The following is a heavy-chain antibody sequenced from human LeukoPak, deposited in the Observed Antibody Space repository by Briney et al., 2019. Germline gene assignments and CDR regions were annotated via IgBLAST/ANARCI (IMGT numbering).Heavy chain of an antibody. J-gene: IGHJ4*02. Sequence: ASVKVSCKASGYTFTSYGISWVRQAPGQGLEWMGWISAYNGSTNYAQKLQGRVTMTTDTPTSTAYMELRSLRSDDTAVYYCARVGEEMATFRSSYYFDYWGQGTLVTVSS. CDR1: GYTFTSYG. CDR2: ISAYNGST. V-gene: IGHV1-18*01. D-gene: IGHD5-24*01. CDR3: ARVGEEMATFRSSYYFDY.